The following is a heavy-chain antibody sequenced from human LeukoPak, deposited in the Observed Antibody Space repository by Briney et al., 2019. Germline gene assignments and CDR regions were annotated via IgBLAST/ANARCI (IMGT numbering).Heavy chain of an antibody. D-gene: IGHD6-13*01. CDR1: GFTFINYA. CDR3: AKAPFGQLAYYYYYMDV. CDR2: ISKSSDAT. V-gene: IGHV3-23*01. Sequence: GGSLRLSCAASGFTFINYAMSWVRQAPGKGLEWVSLISKSSDATYYAPSVKGRFTISRDNSKNTLYLQMNSLRAEDTAVYYCAKAPFGQLAYYYYYMDVWGKGTTVTISS. J-gene: IGHJ6*03.